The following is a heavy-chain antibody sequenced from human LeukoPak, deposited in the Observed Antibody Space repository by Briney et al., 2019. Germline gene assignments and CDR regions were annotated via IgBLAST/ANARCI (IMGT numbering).Heavy chain of an antibody. CDR2: ISYDGSNK. CDR1: GFTFSSYA. CDR3: AKDLGGYNYGPGDVFDY. V-gene: IGHV3-30-3*01. D-gene: IGHD5-18*01. J-gene: IGHJ4*02. Sequence: SGGSLRLSCAASGFTFSSYAMHWVRQAPGKGLEWVAVISYDGSNKYYADSVKGRFTISRDNSKNTIYLQMNSLRADDTAVYYCAKDLGGYNYGPGDVFDYWGQGTLVTVSS.